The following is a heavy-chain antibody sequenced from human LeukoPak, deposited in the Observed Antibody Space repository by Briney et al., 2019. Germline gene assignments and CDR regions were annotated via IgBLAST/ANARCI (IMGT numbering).Heavy chain of an antibody. Sequence: GGSLRLSCAASGFTFSSYSMNWVRQAPGKGLEWVSYISSSSSTIYYADSVKGRFTISRDNSKNTLYLQMNSLRAEDTAVYYCAKDGRCSGGSCYHYAFDYWGQGTLVTVSS. V-gene: IGHV3-48*01. CDR2: ISSSSSTI. CDR3: AKDGRCSGGSCYHYAFDY. CDR1: GFTFSSYS. J-gene: IGHJ4*02. D-gene: IGHD2-15*01.